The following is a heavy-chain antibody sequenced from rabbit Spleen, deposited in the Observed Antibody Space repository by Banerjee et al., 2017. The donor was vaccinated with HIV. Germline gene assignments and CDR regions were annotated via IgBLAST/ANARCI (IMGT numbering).Heavy chain of an antibody. Sequence: QEQLVESGGDLVKPGASLTLTCTASGVSFSTNYYMCWVRQAPGKRPEWIACIYTGGNSTYYASWAKGRFTVSIPSSTTVTLQMTSQTAADTATYFCARNRDSGYSGYANGMDLWGQGTLVTVS. V-gene: IGHV1S45*01. CDR2: IYTGGNST. J-gene: IGHJ6*01. D-gene: IGHD1-1*01. CDR3: ARNRDSGYSGYANGMDL. CDR1: GVSFSTNYY.